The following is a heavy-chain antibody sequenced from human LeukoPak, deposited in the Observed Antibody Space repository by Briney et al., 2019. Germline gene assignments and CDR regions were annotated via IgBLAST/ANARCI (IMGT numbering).Heavy chain of an antibody. V-gene: IGHV1-2*02. D-gene: IGHD3-22*01. CDR1: GYTFTGYY. CDR2: INPNSGGT. J-gene: IGHJ5*02. Sequence: ASVKVSCKASGYTFTGYYMHWVRQAPGQGLEWMGWINPNSGGTNYAQKFQGRVTMTRDTSISTAYMELSRLRSDDTAVYYCARVATMIVMVTGHWFDPWGQGTLVTVSS. CDR3: ARVATMIVMVTGHWFDP.